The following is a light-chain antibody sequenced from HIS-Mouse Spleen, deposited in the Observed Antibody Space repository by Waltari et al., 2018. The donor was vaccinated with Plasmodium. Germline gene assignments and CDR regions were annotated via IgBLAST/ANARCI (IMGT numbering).Light chain of an antibody. J-gene: IGLJ3*02. CDR2: EGS. CDR3: CSYAGSSTFV. Sequence: QSALTQPASVSGSPGQSITIPCTGTSSDVGSYNLVSWYQQHPGKAPKLMIYEGSKRPSGVSNRFSGSKSGNTASRTISALQSEDEADYSCCSYAGSSTFVFGGGTKLTVL. CDR1: SSDVGSYNL. V-gene: IGLV2-23*03.